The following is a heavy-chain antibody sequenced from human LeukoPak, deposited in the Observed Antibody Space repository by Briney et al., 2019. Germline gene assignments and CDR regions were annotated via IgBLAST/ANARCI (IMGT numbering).Heavy chain of an antibody. V-gene: IGHV3-21*01. D-gene: IGHD4-17*01. CDR3: ARDADYGDYISPYYYYGMDV. Sequence: GGPLRLSCAASGFTFSSYSMNWVRQAPGKGLEWVSSISSSSSYIYYADSVKGRFTISRDNAKNSLYLQMNSLRAEDTAVYYCARDADYGDYISPYYYYGMDVWGQGTTVTVSS. CDR1: GFTFSSYS. CDR2: ISSSSSYI. J-gene: IGHJ6*02.